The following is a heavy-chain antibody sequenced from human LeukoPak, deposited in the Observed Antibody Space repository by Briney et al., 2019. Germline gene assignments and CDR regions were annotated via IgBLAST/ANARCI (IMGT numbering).Heavy chain of an antibody. CDR1: SGSIGSMGFF. Sequence: SETLSLTCKLSSGSIGSMGFFWGWFRQPPGKGLEWIGSVYYPRTTHYNASIESGLTIYVKTSKWKVFLTLCSVTDTDTAVYYCGRHVSSGWDYFNGLDVWGQGTAVNVFS. J-gene: IGHJ6*02. CDR2: VYYPRTT. CDR3: GRHVSSGWDYFNGLDV. D-gene: IGHD6-19*01. V-gene: IGHV4-39*01.